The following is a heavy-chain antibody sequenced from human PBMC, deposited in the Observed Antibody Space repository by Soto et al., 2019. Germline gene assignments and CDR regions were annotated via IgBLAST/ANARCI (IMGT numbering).Heavy chain of an antibody. CDR1: GYTFTSYY. J-gene: IGHJ4*02. CDR2: INPSGGST. CDR3: AREPAGATKYDY. D-gene: IGHD1-26*01. Sequence: ASVKVSCKASGYTFTSYYMHWVRQAPGQGLEWMGIINPSGGSTSYAQKFQGRVTMTRDTSTSTVYMELSSLRAEDTAVYYCAREPAGATKYDYWGQGTLVTVSS. V-gene: IGHV1-46*01.